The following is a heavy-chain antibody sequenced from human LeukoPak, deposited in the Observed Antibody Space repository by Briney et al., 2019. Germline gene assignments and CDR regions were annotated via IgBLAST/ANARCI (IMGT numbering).Heavy chain of an antibody. D-gene: IGHD6-13*01. Sequence: ASVKVSCKAPGYTFTSYGISWVRQAPGQGLEWMGWISAYNGNTNYAQKLQGRVTMTTDTSTSTAYMELRNLRSDDTAVYYCARDRLPAIAAAGFFQSQEDYWGQGTLVTVSS. CDR1: GYTFTSYG. CDR2: ISAYNGNT. V-gene: IGHV1-18*01. CDR3: ARDRLPAIAAAGFFQSQEDY. J-gene: IGHJ4*02.